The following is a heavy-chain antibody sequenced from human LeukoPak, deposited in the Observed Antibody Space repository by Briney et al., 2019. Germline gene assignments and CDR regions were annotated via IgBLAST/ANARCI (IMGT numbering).Heavy chain of an antibody. V-gene: IGHV4-4*02. CDR1: GGSISSSNW. CDR3: ARFIAAAGTRFDP. Sequence: SGTLSLTCAASGGSISSSNWWSWVRQPPGKGLEWIGEIYHSGSTNYNPSLKSRVTISVDKSKNQFSLKLSSVTAADTAVYYRARFIAAAGTRFDPWGQGTLVTVSS. D-gene: IGHD6-13*01. J-gene: IGHJ5*02. CDR2: IYHSGST.